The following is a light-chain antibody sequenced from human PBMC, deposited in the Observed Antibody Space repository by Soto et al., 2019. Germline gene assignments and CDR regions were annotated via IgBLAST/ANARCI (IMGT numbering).Light chain of an antibody. V-gene: IGKV3-20*01. J-gene: IGKJ1*01. CDR1: QSITSGY. CDR3: QQYRASPPSWT. Sequence: EIVLTQSPGTLSLSPGERATLSCRSSQSITSGYIAWYQQKPGQAPRLLIYGAFNRATGIPDRFSGSGSGADFTLTISRLEHEDFGVYYCQQYRASPPSWTFGQGTKVEIK. CDR2: GAF.